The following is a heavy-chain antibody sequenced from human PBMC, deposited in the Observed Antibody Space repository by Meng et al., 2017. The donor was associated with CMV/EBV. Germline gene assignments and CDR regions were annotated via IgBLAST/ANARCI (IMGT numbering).Heavy chain of an antibody. CDR3: AKAPQMFLEWLSIDY. CDR2: VHYGGGTK. V-gene: IGHV3-30*02. J-gene: IGHJ4*02. D-gene: IGHD3-3*01. CDR1: GFRFSYYG. Sequence: GGSLRLSCAASGFRFSYYGMHWVRQAPGKGLEWVAFVHYGGGTKYYADSVKGRFTIPRDNSKNTLYLQMNSLRSDDTAVYYCAKAPQMFLEWLSIDYWGQGTLVTVSS.